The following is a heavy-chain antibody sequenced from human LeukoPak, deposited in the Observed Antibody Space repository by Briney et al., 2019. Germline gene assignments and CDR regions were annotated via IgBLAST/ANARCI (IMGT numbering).Heavy chain of an antibody. Sequence: GGSLRLSCSASGFTFSSYEMNWVRQAPGKGLEWVSAISGSGGSTYYADSVKGRFTISRDNSKNTLYLQMNSLRAEDTAVYYCAKASGSGTYYKSPFDYWGQGTLVTVSS. V-gene: IGHV3-23*01. CDR1: GFTFSSYE. J-gene: IGHJ4*02. D-gene: IGHD3-10*01. CDR2: ISGSGGST. CDR3: AKASGSGTYYKSPFDY.